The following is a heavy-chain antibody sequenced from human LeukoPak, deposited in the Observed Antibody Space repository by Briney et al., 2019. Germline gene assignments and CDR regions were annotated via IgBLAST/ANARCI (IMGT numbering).Heavy chain of an antibody. V-gene: IGHV4-39*07. CDR1: GGSISSSNYY. Sequence: SETLSLTCTVSGGSISSSNYYWGWIRQPPGEGLEWIGSIYYSGSTYCNPSLKSRVTISVDRSKNQFSLKLSSVTAADTAVYYCARGPYSSGWDYSYYYGMDVWGQGTTVTVSS. CDR3: ARGPYSSGWDYSYYYGMDV. D-gene: IGHD6-19*01. CDR2: IYYSGST. J-gene: IGHJ6*02.